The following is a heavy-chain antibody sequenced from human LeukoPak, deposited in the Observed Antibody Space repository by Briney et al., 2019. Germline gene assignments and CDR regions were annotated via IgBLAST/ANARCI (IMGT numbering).Heavy chain of an antibody. J-gene: IGHJ6*03. CDR2: ISGSGSGT. V-gene: IGHV3-23*01. Sequence: GGSLRLSCAASGFTFSTYAMTWVRQAPGQGLEWVSSISGSGSGTYYADSVKGRFTISRDNSKNTLYLQMNSLRAEDTAVYYCAKNGDRGAYCTGGTCYPYFYYYMDVWGKGTTVTI. CDR3: AKNGDRGAYCTGGTCYPYFYYYMDV. CDR1: GFTFSTYA. D-gene: IGHD2-15*01.